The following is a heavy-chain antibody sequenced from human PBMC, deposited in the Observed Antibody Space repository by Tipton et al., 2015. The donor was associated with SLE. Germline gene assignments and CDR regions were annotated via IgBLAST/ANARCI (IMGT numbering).Heavy chain of an antibody. J-gene: IGHJ1*01. Sequence: SLRLSCAASGFIFGDYAMHWVRQAPGKGLEWVSGISWNSGSIGYADSVKGRFTISRDNAKNSLYLQMNSLRAEDTALYYCAKDFSGSYDVGGFQHWGQGTLVTVSS. CDR2: ISWNSGSI. CDR3: AKDFSGSYDVGGFQH. V-gene: IGHV3-9*01. CDR1: GFIFGDYA. D-gene: IGHD1-26*01.